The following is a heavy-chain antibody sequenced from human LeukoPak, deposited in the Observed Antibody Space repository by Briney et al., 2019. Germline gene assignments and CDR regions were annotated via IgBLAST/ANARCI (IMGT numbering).Heavy chain of an antibody. J-gene: IGHJ4*02. CDR3: PSDKNSYSSSSGQGY. CDR2: IRFDGSNK. V-gene: IGHV3-30*02. D-gene: IGHD6-6*01. CDR1: GFTFSSYG. Sequence: GGSVRLYGAASGFTFSSYGMHWLRQAPGKGREWVAFIRFDGSNKYYADSVKGQLTISRDNSKNTLYLQMTSLRGHDMALHYGPSDKNSYSSSSGQGYWRQPTLVTVSS.